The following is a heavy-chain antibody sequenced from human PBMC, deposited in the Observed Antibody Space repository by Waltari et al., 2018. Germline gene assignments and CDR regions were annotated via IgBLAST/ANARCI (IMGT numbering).Heavy chain of an antibody. CDR1: GGSISSSSYS. D-gene: IGHD6-6*01. J-gene: IGHJ4*02. Sequence: QLQLQESGPGLVKPSETLSLTCTVPGGSISSSSYSWGWNRQPPGKGLEWIGSIYYSGSTYYNPSLKSRVTISVDTSKNQFSLKLSSVTAADTAVYYCARPMSIAARGDDYWGQGTLVTVSS. V-gene: IGHV4-39*01. CDR2: IYYSGST. CDR3: ARPMSIAARGDDY.